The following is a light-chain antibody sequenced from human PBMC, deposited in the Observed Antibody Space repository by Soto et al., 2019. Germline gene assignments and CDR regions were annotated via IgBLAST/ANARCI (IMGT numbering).Light chain of an antibody. CDR3: QQYYDWPRT. V-gene: IGKV3D-15*01. Sequence: EIVLTQSPGTLSLSPGERATLSCRASQSVSNNYLAWYQQKPGQAPRLLIYDASNRATGITARFSGSGSGTEFTLTISSLQSEDFATYYCQQYYDWPRTFGQGTKVDIK. CDR2: DAS. J-gene: IGKJ1*01. CDR1: QSVSNN.